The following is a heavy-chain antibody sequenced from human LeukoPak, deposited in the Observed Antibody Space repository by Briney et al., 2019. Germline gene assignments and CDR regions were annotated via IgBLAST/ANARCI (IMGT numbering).Heavy chain of an antibody. V-gene: IGHV3-30*02. CDR2: IRNDGSKK. Sequence: GGSLRLSCAASGFTFSSYGMNWVRQAPGKGLEWVAFIRNDGSKKYSADSVKGRFTISRDNSKNTLYLQMNSLRAEDTAVYYCAKDYNRAYYYGSGFDYWGQGTLVTVSS. CDR1: GFTFSSYG. J-gene: IGHJ4*02. CDR3: AKDYNRAYYYGSGFDY. D-gene: IGHD3-10*01.